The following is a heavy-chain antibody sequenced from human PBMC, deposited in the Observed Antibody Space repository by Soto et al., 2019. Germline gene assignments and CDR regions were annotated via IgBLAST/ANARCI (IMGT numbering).Heavy chain of an antibody. CDR2: INTYNGYT. Sequence: GASVKVSCKASGYTFTSCGISWVRQAPGQGLEWMGLINTYNGYTNYPQNFQGRVTMTTDTSTGTVYMKLRSLTSDDTAVYYCERDQTRGLEVGGQGTRVPVSS. J-gene: IGHJ6*02. V-gene: IGHV1-18*01. CDR1: GYTFTSCG. D-gene: IGHD1-7*01. CDR3: ERDQTRGLEV.